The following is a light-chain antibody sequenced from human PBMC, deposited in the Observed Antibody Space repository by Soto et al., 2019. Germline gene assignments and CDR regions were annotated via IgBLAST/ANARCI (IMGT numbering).Light chain of an antibody. Sequence: QSVLTQPPSASGNPGQRLTISCSGSTSNILRSYVYWYRQLPGTAPRLLISMNDQRPSGVPDRFSGSKSGTSASLAISGLRSEDEADYYCASWDDSLSGYVFGTGTKLTVL. J-gene: IGLJ1*01. CDR2: MND. CDR3: ASWDDSLSGYV. V-gene: IGLV1-47*01. CDR1: TSNILRSY.